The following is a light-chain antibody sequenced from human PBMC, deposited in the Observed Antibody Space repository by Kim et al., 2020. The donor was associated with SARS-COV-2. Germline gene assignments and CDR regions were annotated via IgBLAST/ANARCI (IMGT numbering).Light chain of an antibody. CDR3: YSYSAAGEPL. Sequence: VSPGQTARITCSGDVLAKKYARWFQQKPGQPPVLVIYKDTERPSGIPERFSGSSSGTTVTLTISGAQVGDEGDYYCYSYSAAGEPLLGGGTQLTVL. CDR2: KDT. CDR1: VLAKKY. J-gene: IGLJ2*01. V-gene: IGLV3-27*01.